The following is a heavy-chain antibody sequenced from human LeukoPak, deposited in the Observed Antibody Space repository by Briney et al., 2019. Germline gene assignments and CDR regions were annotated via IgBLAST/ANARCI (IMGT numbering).Heavy chain of an antibody. CDR3: ARDPGGANGY. D-gene: IGHD3-16*01. V-gene: IGHV3-33*01. J-gene: IGHJ4*02. Sequence: GRPLRLSCAASGLIFSNYGMHWVRQAPGKGLEWVAVIWYDGSNKYYADSVKGRFTISRDNSKNTLYLQMNSLRVEDTAVYYCARDPGGANGYWGQGTLVTVSS. CDR2: IWYDGSNK. CDR1: GLIFSNYG.